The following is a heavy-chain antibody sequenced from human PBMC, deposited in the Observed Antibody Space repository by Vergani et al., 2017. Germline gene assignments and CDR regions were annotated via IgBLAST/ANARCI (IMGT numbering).Heavy chain of an antibody. J-gene: IGHJ6*03. D-gene: IGHD4-11*01. Sequence: QVQLQQWGAGLLKPSEPLSLPCAVYGGSFSGYYCSWIRQPPGKGLEWIWEITPSGSTNYNPSLKSRVTISVDKSRNQFSLTLNSVTATDTAIYFCARVNTETNGHLYYYYYMDVWGQGTAVTVS. V-gene: IGHV4-34*01. CDR2: ITPSGST. CDR1: GGSFSGYY. CDR3: ARVNTETNGHLYYYYYMDV.